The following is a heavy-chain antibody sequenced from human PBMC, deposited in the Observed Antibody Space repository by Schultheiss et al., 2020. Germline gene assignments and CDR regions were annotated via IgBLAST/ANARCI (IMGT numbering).Heavy chain of an antibody. Sequence: SVKVSCKASGGTFSSYAISWVRQAPGQGLEWMGGIIPIFGTANYAQKFQGRVTITADESTSTAYMELSSLRSEDTAVYYCARDDFIVVVPAARYGNYYYGMDVWGQGTTVTVS. CDR1: GGTFSSYA. CDR3: ARDDFIVVVPAARYGNYYYGMDV. CDR2: IIPIFGTA. D-gene: IGHD2-2*01. V-gene: IGHV1-69*13. J-gene: IGHJ6*02.